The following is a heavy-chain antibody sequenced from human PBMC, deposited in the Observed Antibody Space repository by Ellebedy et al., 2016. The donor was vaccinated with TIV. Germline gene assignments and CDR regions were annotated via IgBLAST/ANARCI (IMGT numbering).Heavy chain of an antibody. CDR1: GFTFSDYY. J-gene: IGHJ4*02. V-gene: IGHV3-7*03. D-gene: IGHD3-16*01. Sequence: GESLKISCAASGFTFSDYYMAWIRQAPGKGLEWVAHINPDGSAEYYVDSVKGRFTISRDNAKRSLFLQMNSLRVDDTAVYYCVTWGQSYGRWGQGSLVTISS. CDR3: VTWGQSYGR. CDR2: INPDGSAE.